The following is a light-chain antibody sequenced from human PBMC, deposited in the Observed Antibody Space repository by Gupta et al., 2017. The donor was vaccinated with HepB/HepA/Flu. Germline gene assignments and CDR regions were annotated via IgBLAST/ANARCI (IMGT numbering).Light chain of an antibody. CDR2: EVT. V-gene: IGLV2-23*02. Sequence: GLTQPASVSGSPGHSITISCTGTSSDVGNDNLVSWYQQHPGKAPKLIIYEVTERSSGVSNRFSGPKSGDTASLTISWLQTEDEADYYCSSYAGSSTVMFGGGTKVTVL. CDR1: SSDVGNDNL. J-gene: IGLJ3*02. CDR3: SSYAGSSTVM.